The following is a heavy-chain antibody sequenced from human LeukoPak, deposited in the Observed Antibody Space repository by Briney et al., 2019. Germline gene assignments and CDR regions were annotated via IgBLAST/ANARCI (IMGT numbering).Heavy chain of an antibody. Sequence: ASVKVSCKASGYTFTSYYMHWVRQAPGQGLEWMGIINPSGGSTSYAQKLQGRVTMTTDTSTSTAYMELRSLRSDDTAMYYCARGLYCSSTSCHGWFDPWGQGSLVTVSS. CDR2: INPSGGST. V-gene: IGHV1-46*01. CDR3: ARGLYCSSTSCHGWFDP. J-gene: IGHJ5*01. CDR1: GYTFTSYY. D-gene: IGHD2-2*01.